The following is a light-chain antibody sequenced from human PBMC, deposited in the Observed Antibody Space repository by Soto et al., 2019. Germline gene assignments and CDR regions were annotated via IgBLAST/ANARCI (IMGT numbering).Light chain of an antibody. CDR1: QGISSW. CDR3: QQGTTFPYT. V-gene: IGKV1-12*01. J-gene: IGKJ2*01. Sequence: DIQMTQSPSSVSASVGDRVTITCRASQGISSWLAWYQQKPGKAPKLLIYAASSLQSGVRSRFSGSGPRTDFTLTISSLQLEDFATYFCQQGTTFPYTLGQGTKLEIK. CDR2: AAS.